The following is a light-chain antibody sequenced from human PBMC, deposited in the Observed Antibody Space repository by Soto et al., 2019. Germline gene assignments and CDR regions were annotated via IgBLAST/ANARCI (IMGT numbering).Light chain of an antibody. CDR2: DAS. J-gene: IGKJ4*01. CDR1: QTVRNN. CDR3: QRYDNWPLT. Sequence: EFVLTQSPGTPSLSPGERATLSCRASQTVRNNYLAWYQQKPGQAPRLLIYDASTRATVVPARFIGSGSGTEFSLPISSLQSEDFAVYYCQRYDNWPLTFGGGTKVDIK. V-gene: IGKV3-15*01.